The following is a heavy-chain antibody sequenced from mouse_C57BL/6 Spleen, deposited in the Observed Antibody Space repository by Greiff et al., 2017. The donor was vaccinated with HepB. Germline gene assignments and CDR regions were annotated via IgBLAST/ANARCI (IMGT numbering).Heavy chain of an antibody. V-gene: IGHV1-18*01. J-gene: IGHJ1*03. Sequence: EVKLMESGPELVKPGASVKIPCKASGYTFTDYNMDWVKQSHGKSLEWIGDINPNNGGTIYNQKFKGKATLTVDKSSSTAYMELRSLTSEDTAVYYCAREGPHYYGSSYGYFDVWGTGTTVTVSS. CDR3: AREGPHYYGSSYGYFDV. CDR2: INPNNGGT. CDR1: GYTFTDYN. D-gene: IGHD1-1*01.